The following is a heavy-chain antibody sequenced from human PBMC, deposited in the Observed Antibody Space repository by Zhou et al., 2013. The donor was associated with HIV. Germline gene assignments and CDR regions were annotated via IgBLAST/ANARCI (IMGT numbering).Heavy chain of an antibody. J-gene: IGHJ4*02. V-gene: IGHV1-8*01. CDR1: GYTFISYD. D-gene: IGHD3-3*01. Sequence: QVQLVQSGAEVKKPGASVKVSCKTSGYTFISYDINWVRQATGQGLEWMGWMNPKSGNTGYAQKFQGRVTMTSNTSISTAYMELSSLRSEDTAVYYCAREIEMATMGWSDWGQGTLVTVSS. CDR2: MNPKSGNT. CDR3: AREIEMATMGWSD.